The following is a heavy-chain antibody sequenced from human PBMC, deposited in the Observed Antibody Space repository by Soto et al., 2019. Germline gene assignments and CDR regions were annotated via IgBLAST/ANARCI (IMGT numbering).Heavy chain of an antibody. CDR3: ASSYSNSALIDYYYYGMDV. CDR1: GYTFTSYA. V-gene: IGHV1-3*01. D-gene: IGHD4-4*01. J-gene: IGHJ6*04. CDR2: INAGNGNT. Sequence: ASVKVSCKASGYTFTSYAMHWVRQAPGQRLEWMGWINAGNGNTKYSQKFQGRVTITRDTSASTAYMELSSLRSEDTAVYYCASSYSNSALIDYYYYGMDVGGKGTTVTVP.